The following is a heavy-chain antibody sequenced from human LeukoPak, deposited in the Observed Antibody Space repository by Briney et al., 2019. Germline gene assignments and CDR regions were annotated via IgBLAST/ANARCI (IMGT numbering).Heavy chain of an antibody. CDR2: ILSDGSNK. CDR3: AKDSRDGYAYNFDY. D-gene: IGHD5-18*01. CDR1: GFTFNIYG. Sequence: GRSLRLSCAASGFTFNIYGMHWVRQAPGKGLEWVAVILSDGSNKYYADSVKGRFTISRDNSKNTLYLQMNSLRAEDTAVYYCAKDSRDGYAYNFDYWGQGTLVTVSS. J-gene: IGHJ4*01. V-gene: IGHV3-30*18.